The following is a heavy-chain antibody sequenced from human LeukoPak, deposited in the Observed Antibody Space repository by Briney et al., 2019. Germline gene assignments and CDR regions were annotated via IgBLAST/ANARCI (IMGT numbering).Heavy chain of an antibody. CDR1: GFTFSSYA. V-gene: IGHV3-33*01. CDR2: LWYDGSNK. J-gene: IGHJ4*02. D-gene: IGHD5-24*01. CDR3: SRGIDGYDSIVDY. Sequence: GGSLRLSCAASGFTFSSYAMHWVRQAPGKGLEWVAVLWYDGSNKYYADSVKGRFTISRDNSKNTLYLQMNSLRVEDTAVYYCSRGIDGYDSIVDYWGQGTLVTVSS.